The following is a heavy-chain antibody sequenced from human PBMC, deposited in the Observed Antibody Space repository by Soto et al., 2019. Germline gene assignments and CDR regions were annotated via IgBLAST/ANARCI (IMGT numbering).Heavy chain of an antibody. CDR3: ARALLSHSYDSGGYDSYFHAMDV. Sequence: SVKVSCKASGGTFSSLDINWVRQAPGQGLEWMGGIIPISETTNYAQIFQGRVSIVADISTSTAYMERSRLRSEDTAVYYCARALLSHSYDSGGYDSYFHAMDVWGQGTPVTVSS. CDR2: IIPISETT. CDR1: GGTFSSLD. D-gene: IGHD3-22*01. V-gene: IGHV1-69*06. J-gene: IGHJ6*02.